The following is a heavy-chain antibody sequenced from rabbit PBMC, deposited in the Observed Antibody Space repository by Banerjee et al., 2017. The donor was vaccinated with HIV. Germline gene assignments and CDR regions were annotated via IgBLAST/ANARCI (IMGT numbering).Heavy chain of an antibody. D-gene: IGHD4-1*01. Sequence: EESGGDLVKPEGSLTLTCTASGFSFNSSYWICWVRQAPGKGLEWIACIYAGSSGSTYYARWAKGRFTISKASSTTVTLQMTSLTAADTATYFCARDLAGVIGWNFNLWGPGTLVTVS. J-gene: IGHJ4*01. CDR1: GFSFNSSYW. CDR2: IYAGSSGST. V-gene: IGHV1S45*01. CDR3: ARDLAGVIGWNFNL.